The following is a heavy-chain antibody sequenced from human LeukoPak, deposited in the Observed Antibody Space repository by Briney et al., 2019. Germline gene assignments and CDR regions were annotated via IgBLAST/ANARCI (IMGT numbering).Heavy chain of an antibody. J-gene: IGHJ6*03. CDR1: GYTLTSYY. CDR3: AAGAVGATPYYMDV. Sequence: AASVKVSCKASGYTLTSYYMHWVRQAPGQGLEWMRIINPSGGSTSYAQKFQGRVTMTRDMSTSTVYMELSSLRSEDTAVYYCAAGAVGATPYYMDVWGKGTTVTVSS. D-gene: IGHD1-26*01. CDR2: INPSGGST. V-gene: IGHV1-46*01.